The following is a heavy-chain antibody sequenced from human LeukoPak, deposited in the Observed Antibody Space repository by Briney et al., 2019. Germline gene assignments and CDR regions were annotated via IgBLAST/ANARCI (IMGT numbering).Heavy chain of an antibody. CDR3: ARGDYYDSSGYYYGGDY. J-gene: IGHJ4*02. Sequence: GSSVKVSCKASGGTFSSYAISWVRQAPGQGLEWMGGIIPIFGTANYAQKFQGRVTITADKSTSTAYMELSSLRSEDTAVYYCARGDYYDSSGYYYGGDYWGQGTLVTVSS. CDR1: GGTFSSYA. CDR2: IIPIFGTA. D-gene: IGHD3-22*01. V-gene: IGHV1-69*06.